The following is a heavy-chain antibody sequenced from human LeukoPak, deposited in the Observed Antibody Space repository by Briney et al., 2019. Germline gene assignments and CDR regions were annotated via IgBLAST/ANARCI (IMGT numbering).Heavy chain of an antibody. J-gene: IGHJ4*02. CDR3: ARDLFSGSYQEDF. Sequence: GGSLRLSCAASGFTLSSYWMSWVRQAPGKGLEWVANIKYDGSGKYYADSVKGRFTISREDAENSLYLEMNRLRVEDTAVYYCARDLFSGSYQEDFWGQGTLVTVSS. CDR1: GFTLSSYW. V-gene: IGHV3-7*01. D-gene: IGHD1-26*01. CDR2: IKYDGSGK.